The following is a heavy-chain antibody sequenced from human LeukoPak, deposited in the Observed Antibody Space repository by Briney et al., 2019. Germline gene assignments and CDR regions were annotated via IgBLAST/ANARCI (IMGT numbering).Heavy chain of an antibody. CDR3: ARRAPFTYYDSSGYLDY. Sequence: SETLSLTCTVSGGSISSYYWSWIRQPPGKGLEWIGYIYYSGSTNYNPSLKSRVTISVDTSKNQFSLKLSSVSAADTAVYYCARRAPFTYYDSSGYLDYWGQGTLVTVSS. J-gene: IGHJ4*02. D-gene: IGHD3-22*01. CDR1: GGSISSYY. CDR2: IYYSGST. V-gene: IGHV4-59*08.